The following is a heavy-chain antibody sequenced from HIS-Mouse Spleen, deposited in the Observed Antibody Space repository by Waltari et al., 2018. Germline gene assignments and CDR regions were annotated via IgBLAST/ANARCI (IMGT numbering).Heavy chain of an antibody. CDR1: GYTLTELS. J-gene: IGHJ4*02. Sequence: QVQLVQSGAEVKKPGASVKVSCKVSGYTLTELSMHWVRQAPGKGREWMGGVEPEDGEKIYAQKIQGRVTMTEDTCTDTAYMELSSLRSEDTAVYYCATIPGATTWFDYWGQGTLVTVSS. V-gene: IGHV1-24*01. D-gene: IGHD4-17*01. CDR2: VEPEDGEK. CDR3: ATIPGATTWFDY.